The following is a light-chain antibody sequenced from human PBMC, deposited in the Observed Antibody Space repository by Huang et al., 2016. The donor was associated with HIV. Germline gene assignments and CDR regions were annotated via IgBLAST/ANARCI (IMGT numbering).Light chain of an antibody. CDR1: QSVRGR. CDR3: QHYGGSPAP. J-gene: IGKJ4*01. Sequence: EIVLTQSPGTLSLSPGERATLSCRASQSVRGRLAWYQQKPGQAPRLLIYDASSRATGIPDRFRGSGSGTDFTLTITRLAPEDCAVYYCQHYGGSPAPFGGGTKVEIK. V-gene: IGKV3-20*01. CDR2: DAS.